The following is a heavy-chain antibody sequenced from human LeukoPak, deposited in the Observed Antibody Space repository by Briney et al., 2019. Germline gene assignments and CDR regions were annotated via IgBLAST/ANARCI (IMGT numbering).Heavy chain of an antibody. Sequence: GGSLRLSCAASGFTFSSYSMNWVRQAPGKELEWVSSISSSSSYIYYADSVKGRFTISRDNAKNSLYLQMNSLRAEDTAVYYCARAPLWSKTIDYWGQGTLVTVSS. J-gene: IGHJ4*02. CDR2: ISSSSSYI. CDR3: ARAPLWSKTIDY. V-gene: IGHV3-21*01. CDR1: GFTFSSYS. D-gene: IGHD5-18*01.